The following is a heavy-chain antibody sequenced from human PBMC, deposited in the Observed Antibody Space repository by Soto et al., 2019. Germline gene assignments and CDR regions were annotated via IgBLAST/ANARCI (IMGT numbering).Heavy chain of an antibody. D-gene: IGHD3-22*01. Sequence: PGGSLRLSCAASGFTFSIYAMHWVRQAPGKGLEYVSSISINGDNTHYADSVKGRFTISRDNSKNTQYLQMSNLRAEDTAVYYCVKGEYYYDSGAYYPFDHWGQGTLVTVSS. CDR2: ISINGDNT. J-gene: IGHJ4*02. CDR1: GFTFSIYA. V-gene: IGHV3-64D*06. CDR3: VKGEYYYDSGAYYPFDH.